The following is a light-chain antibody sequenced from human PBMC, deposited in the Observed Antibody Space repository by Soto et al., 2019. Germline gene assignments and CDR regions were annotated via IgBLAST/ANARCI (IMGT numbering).Light chain of an antibody. CDR2: DVN. J-gene: IGLJ2*01. CDR1: SSDVGSYNF. CDR3: CSYAGSYIFVV. V-gene: IGLV2-23*02. Sequence: LTQPASVSGSPGQSITISCSGTSSDVGSYNFVSWYQQHPDKAPKLMIYDVNKRPSGVSNRFSGSKSGNTASLTISGLQAEDEADYYCCSYAGSYIFVVFGGGTKVTVL.